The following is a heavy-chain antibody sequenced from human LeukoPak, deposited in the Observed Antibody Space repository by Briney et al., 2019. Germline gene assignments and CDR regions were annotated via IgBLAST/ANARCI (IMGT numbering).Heavy chain of an antibody. CDR3: ARGPRIAAGDTVDY. CDR2: IHASGDT. D-gene: IGHD6-13*01. Sequence: SETLSLTCTVSGDSIISYYWSWTRQPAGKGLEWTGRIHASGDTNYNPSLKSRVTMSVDTSKNQFSLKLSSVTAADTAVYYCARGPRIAAGDTVDYWGQGTLVTASS. V-gene: IGHV4-4*07. J-gene: IGHJ4*02. CDR1: GDSIISYY.